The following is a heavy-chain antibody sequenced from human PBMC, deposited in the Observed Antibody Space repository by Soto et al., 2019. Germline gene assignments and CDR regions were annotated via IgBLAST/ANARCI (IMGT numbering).Heavy chain of an antibody. CDR3: VKGNQLLRYYFEF. D-gene: IGHD2-15*01. Sequence: GVSLRLSCSVSGFTFSNYAMHWVRQAPGKGLEYVSGITSEGDRTWHADSVKDRFTISRDNSKNTLFLQMSSLRVEDTAIYFCVKGNQLLRYYFEFWGPGTLVTVSS. V-gene: IGHV3-64D*06. CDR2: ITSEGDRT. CDR1: GFTFSNYA. J-gene: IGHJ4*01.